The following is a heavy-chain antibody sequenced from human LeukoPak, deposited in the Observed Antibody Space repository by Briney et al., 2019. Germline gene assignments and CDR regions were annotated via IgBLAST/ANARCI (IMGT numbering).Heavy chain of an antibody. CDR1: GGSISSGSYY. J-gene: IGHJ4*02. D-gene: IGHD6-13*01. Sequence: SQTLSLTCTVSGGSISSGSYYWSWIQQPAGKGLEWIGRIYTSGSTNYNPSLKSRVTISVDTSKNQFSLKLSSVTAADTAVYYCARSPDYSSSWYYSSGWYDYWGQGTLITVSS. CDR2: IYTSGST. CDR3: ARSPDYSSSWYYSSGWYDY. V-gene: IGHV4-61*02.